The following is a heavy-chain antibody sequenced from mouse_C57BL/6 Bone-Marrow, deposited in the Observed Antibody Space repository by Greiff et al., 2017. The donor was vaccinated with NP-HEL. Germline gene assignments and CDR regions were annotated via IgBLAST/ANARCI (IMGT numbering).Heavy chain of an antibody. CDR3: TRPYYYGSRDWFAY. J-gene: IGHJ3*01. D-gene: IGHD1-1*01. CDR1: GFTFSSYA. CDR2: ISSGGDYI. V-gene: IGHV5-9-1*02. Sequence: EVQLVESGEGLVKPGGSLKLSCAASGFTFSSYAMSWVRQTPEKRLEWVAYISSGGDYIYYADTVKGRFTISRDNARNTLYLQMSSLKSEDTAMYYCTRPYYYGSRDWFAYWGQGTLVTVSA.